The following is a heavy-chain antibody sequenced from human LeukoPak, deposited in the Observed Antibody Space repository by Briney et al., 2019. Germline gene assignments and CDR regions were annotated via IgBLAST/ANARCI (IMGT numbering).Heavy chain of an antibody. CDR2: MHDDGRT. Sequence: PSETLSLTCTASGGSINGNYWTRIRQPPGKGLEWIGFMHDDGRTNYNPSLTSRVSLSIDKSTNEFSLNLRSVTAADTAVYYCARVFRGAVTANWFDIWGQGTLVTVSA. CDR1: GGSINGNY. J-gene: IGHJ5*02. V-gene: IGHV4-59*01. D-gene: IGHD2-21*02. CDR3: ARVFRGAVTANWFDI.